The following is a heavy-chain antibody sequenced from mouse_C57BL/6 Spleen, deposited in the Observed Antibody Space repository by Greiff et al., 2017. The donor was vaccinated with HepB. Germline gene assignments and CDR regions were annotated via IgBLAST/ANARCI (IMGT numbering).Heavy chain of an antibody. CDR1: GYSITSGYY. J-gene: IGHJ1*03. D-gene: IGHD3-3*01. CDR3: ARGGGRDWYFDV. V-gene: IGHV3-6*01. CDR2: ISYDGSN. Sequence: EVQLQESGPGLVKPSQSLSLTCSVTGYSITSGYYWNWIRQFPGNKLEWMGYISYDGSNNYNPSLKNRISITRDTSKNQFFLKLNSVTTEDTATYYCARGGGRDWYFDVWGTGTTVTVSS.